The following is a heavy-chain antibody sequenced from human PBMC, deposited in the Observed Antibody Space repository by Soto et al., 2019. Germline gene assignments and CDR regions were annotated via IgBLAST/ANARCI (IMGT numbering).Heavy chain of an antibody. CDR3: ATDVNPGVYYVES. D-gene: IGHD3-10*01. CDR2: IWHDATYK. CDR1: GFTFSRNG. V-gene: IGHV3-33*01. J-gene: IGHJ4*02. Sequence: QVQLVESGGGGVQPGESLRLSCTASGFTFSRNGMHWVRQAPGKGLECVAVIWHDATYKDYGDSVNGRFTISRDNSKNTLYLQMDSMRVEDTAVYYCATDVNPGVYYVESWGQGTLVTVSS.